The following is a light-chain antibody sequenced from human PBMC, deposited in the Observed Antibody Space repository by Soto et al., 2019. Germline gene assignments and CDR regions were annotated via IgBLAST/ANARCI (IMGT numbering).Light chain of an antibody. J-gene: IGLJ1*01. V-gene: IGLV1-47*01. Sequence: QPVLTQPSSVSGTPGQGVTISCSGSISNIGNNYVYWFQQLPGTAPKVLSNRNDQRPSGVPDRFSGSKSGTSASLAISGLRSEGEADYYCAAWDDTVRSYVFGTGTKLTVL. CDR2: RND. CDR1: ISNIGNNY. CDR3: AAWDDTVRSYV.